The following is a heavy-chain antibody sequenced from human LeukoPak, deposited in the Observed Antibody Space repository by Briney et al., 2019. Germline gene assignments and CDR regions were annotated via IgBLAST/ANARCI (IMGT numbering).Heavy chain of an antibody. Sequence: SETLSLTCSVSGSSIGRLYWTWIRQPPGKGLELIGYTHFSGSSNYNPSLKSRATTSLDRAKNQISLTLTSVTDADTAVYFCARAKAAGSYDFWGQGTLVTVSS. CDR1: GSSIGRLY. V-gene: IGHV4-59*11. CDR2: THFSGSS. D-gene: IGHD6-13*01. J-gene: IGHJ4*02. CDR3: ARAKAAGSYDF.